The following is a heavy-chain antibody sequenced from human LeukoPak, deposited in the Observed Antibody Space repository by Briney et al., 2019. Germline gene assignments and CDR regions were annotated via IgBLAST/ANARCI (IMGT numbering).Heavy chain of an antibody. Sequence: GGSLRLSCAASGFTFSDFGMSWVRQAPGKGLEWVSYISSSSLSIYYADSVKGRFTISRDNARNSLYLQMNSLRAEDTAVYYCARDATPTQLWFRGSFDYWGLGALVTASS. CDR1: GFTFSDFG. V-gene: IGHV3-48*01. J-gene: IGHJ4*02. CDR3: ARDATPTQLWFRGSFDY. CDR2: ISSSSLSI. D-gene: IGHD5-18*01.